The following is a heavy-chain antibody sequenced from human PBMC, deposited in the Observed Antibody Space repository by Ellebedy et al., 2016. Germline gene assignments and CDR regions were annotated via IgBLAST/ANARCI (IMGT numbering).Heavy chain of an antibody. D-gene: IGHD2-15*01. J-gene: IGHJ5*02. CDR1: GGTFSSYA. Sequence: ASVKVSCKASGGTFSSYAISWVRQAPGQGLEWMGGIIPIFGTANYAQKFQGRVTITADESTSTAYMELSSLRSEDTAVYYCARDVYCSGGSGWFDPWGQGTLVTVSS. V-gene: IGHV1-69*13. CDR2: IIPIFGTA. CDR3: ARDVYCSGGSGWFDP.